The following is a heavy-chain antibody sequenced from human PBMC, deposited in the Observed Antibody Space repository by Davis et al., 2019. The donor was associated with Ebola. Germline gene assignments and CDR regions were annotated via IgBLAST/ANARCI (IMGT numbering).Heavy chain of an antibody. V-gene: IGHV3-30*03. CDR2: ISYDGSNK. CDR1: VITFSSYA. J-gene: IGHJ3*02. Sequence: GGSLRLSCADSVITFSSYAMTWVRQAPGKGLEWVAVISYDGSNKYYADSVKGRFTISRDNSKNTLYLQMNSLRAEDTAVYYCKGGTSVSAFDIWGQGTMVTVSS. D-gene: IGHD2-15*01. CDR3: KGGTSVSAFDI.